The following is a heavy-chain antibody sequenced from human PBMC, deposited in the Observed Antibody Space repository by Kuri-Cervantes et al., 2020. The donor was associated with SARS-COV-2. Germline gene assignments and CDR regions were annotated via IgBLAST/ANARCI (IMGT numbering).Heavy chain of an antibody. CDR3: ATEVGDY. CDR1: GYTFTSYD. V-gene: IGHV1-8*03. J-gene: IGHJ4*02. Sequence: ASVKVSCKTSGYTFTSYDITWVRQATGQGLEWMGWMNPNSGYTGYAQKFQGRVTLTRNTSISTAYMELSSLTSEDTAVYYCATEVGDYWGQGTLVTVSS. CDR2: MNPNSGYT. D-gene: IGHD1-26*01.